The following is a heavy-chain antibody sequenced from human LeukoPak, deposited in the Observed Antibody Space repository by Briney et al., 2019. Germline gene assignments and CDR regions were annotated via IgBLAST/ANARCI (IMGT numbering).Heavy chain of an antibody. CDR3: ARDWVAGVPFDAFDI. Sequence: PGGSLRLSCAVSGITLSNYGMSWVRQAPGKGLEWVANIKEDGSEKYYVDSVKGRFTISRDNAKNSLYLHMNSLTAEDTAMYYCARDWVAGVPFDAFDIWGQGTMVSVSS. CDR2: IKEDGSEK. D-gene: IGHD3-10*01. V-gene: IGHV3-7*03. J-gene: IGHJ3*02. CDR1: GITLSNYG.